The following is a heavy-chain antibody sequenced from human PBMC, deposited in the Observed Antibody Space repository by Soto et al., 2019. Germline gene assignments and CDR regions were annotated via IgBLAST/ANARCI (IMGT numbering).Heavy chain of an antibody. CDR3: ARESDIVVVVAAPAYFDY. Sequence: SSETLSLTCAVYGVSFSGYYWSWIRQPPGKGLEWIGEINHSGSTNYNPSLKSRVTISVDTSKNQFSLKLSSVTAADTAVYYCARESDIVVVVAAPAYFDYWGQGTLVTVSS. V-gene: IGHV4-34*01. J-gene: IGHJ4*02. CDR1: GVSFSGYY. CDR2: INHSGST. D-gene: IGHD2-15*01.